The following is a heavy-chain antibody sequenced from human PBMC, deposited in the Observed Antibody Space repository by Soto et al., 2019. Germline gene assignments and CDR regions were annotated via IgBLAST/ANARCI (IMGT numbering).Heavy chain of an antibody. D-gene: IGHD2-15*01. V-gene: IGHV4-59*01. Sequence: SETLSLTCTVSGGSISSYYWSWIRQPPGKGLEWIGYIYYSGSTNYNPSLKSRVTISVDTSKNQFSLKLNSVTAADTAVYYCERSGGSLDYWGQRTLVTFSS. J-gene: IGHJ4*02. CDR2: IYYSGST. CDR1: GGSISSYY. CDR3: ERSGGSLDY.